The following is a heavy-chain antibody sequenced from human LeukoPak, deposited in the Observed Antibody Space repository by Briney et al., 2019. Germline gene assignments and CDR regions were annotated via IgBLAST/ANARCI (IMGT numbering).Heavy chain of an antibody. CDR1: GFTFSDYY. V-gene: IGHV3-11*05. CDR3: ARVGDYSYDY. D-gene: IGHD1-26*01. Sequence: GGFLRLSCAASGFTFSDYYMSWIRQAPGKGLEWVSYTSSSSSYAHYADSVKGRFTISRDNAKNSLYLEMNSLRVEDTAVHYCARVGDYSYDYWGQGTLVTVSS. CDR2: TSSSSSYA. J-gene: IGHJ4*02.